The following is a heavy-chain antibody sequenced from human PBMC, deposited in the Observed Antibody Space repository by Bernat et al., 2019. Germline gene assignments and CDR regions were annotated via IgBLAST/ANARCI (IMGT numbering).Heavy chain of an antibody. D-gene: IGHD3/OR15-3a*01. J-gene: IGHJ6*02. CDR2: ISSSSTII. Sequence: QVLLVDSGGDLVKPGGSLRLSCAASGFTFTDYYMTWIRQAPGKGLEWVSYISSSSTIIYYADSVKGRFTISRDNAKNSLYLQMNSLRAEDSALYYCARTLGTVFGMDVWGQGTTVTVSS. V-gene: IGHV3-11*01. CDR1: GFTFTDYY. CDR3: ARTLGTVFGMDV.